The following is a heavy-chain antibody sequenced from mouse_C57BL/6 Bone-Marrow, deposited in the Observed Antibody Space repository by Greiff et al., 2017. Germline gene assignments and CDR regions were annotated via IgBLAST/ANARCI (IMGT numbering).Heavy chain of an antibody. CDR3: ARSTVVAPYFDF. CDR2: IAPANGNT. CDR1: GFNIKNTY. D-gene: IGHD1-1*01. Sequence: EVQLQQSVAELVRPGASVKLSCTASGFNIKNTYMHWVKQRPEQGLEWHGRIAPANGNTKYAPKVQGKATITADTSSNTAYLQLSSLTSEDTSIYYCARSTVVAPYFDFWGQGTTLTVSS. J-gene: IGHJ2*01. V-gene: IGHV14-3*01.